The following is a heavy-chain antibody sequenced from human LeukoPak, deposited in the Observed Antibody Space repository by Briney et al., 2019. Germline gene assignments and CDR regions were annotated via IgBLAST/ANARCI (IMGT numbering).Heavy chain of an antibody. CDR1: GYNFSSYW. D-gene: IGHD3-10*01. Sequence: GESLKISCKGSGYNFSSYWIAWVRQMPGKGLEWMGIIYPGDSDTRYSPSFQGQVTISADKSISTAYLQWSSLKASDTAMYYCARQAVRGVITYYMDVWGKGTTVTISS. V-gene: IGHV5-51*01. J-gene: IGHJ6*03. CDR3: ARQAVRGVITYYMDV. CDR2: IYPGDSDT.